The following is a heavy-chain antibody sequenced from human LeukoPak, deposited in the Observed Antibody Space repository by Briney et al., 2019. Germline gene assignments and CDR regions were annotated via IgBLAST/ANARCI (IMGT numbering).Heavy chain of an antibody. V-gene: IGHV1-46*01. Sequence: ASVKVSCKASGYTFTSYYMHWVRQAPGQGLEWMGIINPSGGSTSYAQKFQGRVTMTRDTSTSTVYMELSSLRSEDTAVYYCAGSPSGEWGFYYYGMDVWGQGTTVTVSS. CDR2: INPSGGST. CDR3: AGSPSGEWGFYYYGMDV. D-gene: IGHD1-26*01. CDR1: GYTFTSYY. J-gene: IGHJ6*02.